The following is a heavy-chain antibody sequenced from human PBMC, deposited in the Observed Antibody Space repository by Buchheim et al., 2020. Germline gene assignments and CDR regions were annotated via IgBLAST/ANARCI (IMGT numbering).Heavy chain of an antibody. Sequence: QVQLQQWGAGLLKPSETLSLTCAVYGGSFSGYYWSWIRQPPGKGLEWIGEINHSGSTNYNPSLKSRVTISVDTSKNQFSLNLSSVTAADTAVYYCARVLGIAVASNYYYYYGMDVWGQGTT. CDR3: ARVLGIAVASNYYYYYGMDV. CDR1: GGSFSGYY. D-gene: IGHD6-19*01. V-gene: IGHV4-34*01. J-gene: IGHJ6*02. CDR2: INHSGST.